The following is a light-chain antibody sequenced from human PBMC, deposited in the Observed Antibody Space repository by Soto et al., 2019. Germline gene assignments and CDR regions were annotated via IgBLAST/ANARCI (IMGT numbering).Light chain of an antibody. CDR1: QGISSW. V-gene: IGKV1-12*01. CDR2: AAS. CDR3: QQYYSFPPT. Sequence: DIQMSQSPSSVSASVGDRVTITCRASQGISSWLAWYQQKPGKAPELLIYAASTLQSGVPSRFSGSGSGTDFTLTISCLQSEDFATYYCQQYYSFPPTFGQGTKVDIK. J-gene: IGKJ1*01.